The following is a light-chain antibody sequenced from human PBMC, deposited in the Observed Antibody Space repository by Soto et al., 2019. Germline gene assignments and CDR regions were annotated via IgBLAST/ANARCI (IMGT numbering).Light chain of an antibody. V-gene: IGKV1-5*03. CDR2: KAS. CDR3: QQYSTYPLT. Sequence: DIQMTQSPSTLSASVGDRVTITCRASQSISSLLAWYQQKPGRAPTLLIYKASTLESGVPSRFSGSESGTDFTLTISSLRPDDFATYYCQQYSTYPLTFGPGTRLDIK. J-gene: IGKJ5*01. CDR1: QSISSL.